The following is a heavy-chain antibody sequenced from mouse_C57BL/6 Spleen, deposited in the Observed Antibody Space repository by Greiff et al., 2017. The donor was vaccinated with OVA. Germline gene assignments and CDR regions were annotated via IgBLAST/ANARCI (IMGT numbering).Heavy chain of an antibody. Sequence: QVQLQQSGPELVKPGASVKISCKASGYAFSSSWMNWVKQRPGKGLEWIGRIYPGDGDTNYNGKFKGKATLTADKSSSTAYMQLSSLTSEDSAVYFCARSDYSNSYAMDYWGQGTSVTVSS. CDR1: GYAFSSSW. J-gene: IGHJ4*01. V-gene: IGHV1-82*01. CDR3: ARSDYSNSYAMDY. CDR2: IYPGDGDT. D-gene: IGHD2-5*01.